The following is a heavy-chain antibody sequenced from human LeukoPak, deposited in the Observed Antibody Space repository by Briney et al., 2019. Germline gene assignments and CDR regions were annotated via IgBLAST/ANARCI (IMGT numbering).Heavy chain of an antibody. D-gene: IGHD3-10*01. J-gene: IGHJ6*02. V-gene: IGHV3-53*04. CDR1: GLSVSSNY. Sequence: PGGSLRLSCAASGLSVSSNYMNWVRQAPGKGLEWVSVIYSVGSTYYADSVKGRFTISRHNSKNTLYLQMNSLRVEDTAVYYCASYGLGSPLYGMDVWGQGTTVTVSS. CDR2: IYSVGST. CDR3: ASYGLGSPLYGMDV.